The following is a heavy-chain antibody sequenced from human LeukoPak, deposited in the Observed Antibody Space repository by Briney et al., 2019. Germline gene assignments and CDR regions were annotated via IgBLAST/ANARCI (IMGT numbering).Heavy chain of an antibody. J-gene: IGHJ6*02. D-gene: IGHD2-15*01. CDR1: GGSVSSGNYY. Sequence: SETLSLTCTVSGGSVSSGNYYWSWIRQPPGKGLEWIGYIYYSGSTNYNPSLKSRVTISVDTSKNQFSLKLSSVTAADTAVYYCARDVSGPLDYGMDVWGQGTTVTVSS. V-gene: IGHV4-61*01. CDR3: ARDVSGPLDYGMDV. CDR2: IYYSGST.